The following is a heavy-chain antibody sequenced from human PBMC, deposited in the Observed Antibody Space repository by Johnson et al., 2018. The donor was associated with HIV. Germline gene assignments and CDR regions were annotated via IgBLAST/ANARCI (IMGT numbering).Heavy chain of an antibody. V-gene: IGHV3-30*03. CDR1: GFTVSSDY. Sequence: QVQLVESGGGLVKPGGSLRLSCAASGFTVSSDYMSWVRQAPGKGLEWVSLISGDGNNKYYADSVKGRFTISRDNSKNTLYLQMNSLRAEDTAVYYCAREEIVVVTAMDAFDIWGQGTMVTVSS. CDR3: AREEIVVVTAMDAFDI. J-gene: IGHJ3*02. CDR2: ISGDGNNK. D-gene: IGHD2-21*02.